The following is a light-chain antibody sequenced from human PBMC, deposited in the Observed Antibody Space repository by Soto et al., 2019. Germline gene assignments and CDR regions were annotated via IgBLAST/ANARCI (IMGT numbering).Light chain of an antibody. CDR2: DAS. V-gene: IGKV1-13*02. Sequence: AVPLTQSPSSLSASVGDRVSITCRASQGIGSALAWYQHKPGKAPKILIYDASSLQSGVPSRFSGSDSGTECTLTISSLQPEDFATYYCQQLKTYPFTFGQGTRQEIK. CDR1: QGIGSA. J-gene: IGKJ5*01. CDR3: QQLKTYPFT.